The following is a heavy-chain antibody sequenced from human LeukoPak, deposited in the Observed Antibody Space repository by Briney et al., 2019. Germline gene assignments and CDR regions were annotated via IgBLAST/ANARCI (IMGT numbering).Heavy chain of an antibody. CDR1: GGSFSGYY. D-gene: IGHD2-15*01. V-gene: IGHV4-34*01. CDR3: ARGVFYCSGGSCYSYYYMDV. Sequence: SETLSLTCAVYGGSFSGYYWSWIRQPPGKGLEWIGEINHSGSTNYNPSLKSRVTISVDTSKNQFSLKLSSVTAADTAVYYCARGVFYCSGGSCYSYYYMDVWGKGTTVTVSS. CDR2: INHSGST. J-gene: IGHJ6*03.